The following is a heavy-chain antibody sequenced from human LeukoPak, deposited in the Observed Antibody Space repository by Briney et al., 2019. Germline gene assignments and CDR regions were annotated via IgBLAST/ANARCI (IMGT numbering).Heavy chain of an antibody. Sequence: SETLSLTCTVSGAPLNNYYWNWVRQPPGKELEWIGNVDYSGSTRYNPSLKSRATMSLDSSKNQFSLRLTSVTAADMAVYYCAMQVGIYGDYNNWFDPWGQGARVTVSS. CDR3: AMQVGIYGDYNNWFDP. CDR2: VDYSGST. CDR1: GAPLNNYY. V-gene: IGHV4-59*08. J-gene: IGHJ5*02. D-gene: IGHD4-17*01.